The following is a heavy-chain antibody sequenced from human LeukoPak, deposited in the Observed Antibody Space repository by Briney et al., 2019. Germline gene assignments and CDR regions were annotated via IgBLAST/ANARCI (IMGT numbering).Heavy chain of an antibody. CDR1: GGSISSSNW. CDR2: IYHSGST. D-gene: IGHD4-17*01. J-gene: IGHJ3*01. V-gene: IGHV4-4*02. Sequence: SGTLSLTCAVSGGSISSSNWWSWVRPPPGKGLEWIGEIYHSGSTNYNPSLKSRVTISVDKSKNHFSLKLSSVTAADTAVYYCARRTTVTTGDAFDVWGQGAMVTVSS. CDR3: ARRTTVTTGDAFDV.